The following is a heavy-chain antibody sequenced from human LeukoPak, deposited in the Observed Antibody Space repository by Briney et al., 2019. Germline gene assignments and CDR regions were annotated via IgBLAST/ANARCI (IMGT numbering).Heavy chain of an antibody. CDR1: GYIXXXXX. CDR3: ARRDGYKSQIGQYYFDY. Sequence: GESLKIXXKGSGYIXXXXXXXWVRQXPGXXXXXXXXXXXGDSDTRYSXSFQGXXXISADKSISTAYLQWSSLKXXDTAMYYCARRDGYKSQIGQYYFDYWGQGTLVTVSS. D-gene: IGHD5-24*01. J-gene: IGHJ4*02. V-gene: IGHV5-51*01. CDR2: XXXGDSDT.